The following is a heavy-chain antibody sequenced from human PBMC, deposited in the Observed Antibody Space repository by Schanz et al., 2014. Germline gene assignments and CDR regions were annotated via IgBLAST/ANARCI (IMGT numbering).Heavy chain of an antibody. D-gene: IGHD3-3*01. V-gene: IGHV3-23*01. CDR2: FIYIGGNT. CDR1: GFSFSSYA. CDR3: VRDSFFAFDY. J-gene: IGHJ4*02. Sequence: EVQLLESGGGLVEPGGSLRLSCAASGFSFSSYAMGWVRQAPGKGLEWVSFIYIGGNTYYADSVKGRFTISRDNSKSTLYLQMNSLRAEDTAVYYCVRDSFFAFDYWGQGTLVTVSS.